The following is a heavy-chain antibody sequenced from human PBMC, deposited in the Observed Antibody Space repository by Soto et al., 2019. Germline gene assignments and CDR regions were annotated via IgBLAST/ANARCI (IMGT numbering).Heavy chain of an antibody. Sequence: QVQLVQSGAEVKKPGASVKVSCKASRYTFIRYDINWVRQATGQGLEWMGWMNPKSANTGYAQNFQGRVTMTRNTSISTAYMELSSVRSEDTAVYYCARSPSWETTVTPYYFDYWGQGTLVTVSS. CDR2: MNPKSANT. D-gene: IGHD4-4*01. V-gene: IGHV1-8*01. CDR3: ARSPSWETTVTPYYFDY. J-gene: IGHJ4*02. CDR1: RYTFIRYD.